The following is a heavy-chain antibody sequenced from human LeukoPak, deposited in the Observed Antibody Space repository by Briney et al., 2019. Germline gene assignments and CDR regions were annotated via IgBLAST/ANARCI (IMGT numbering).Heavy chain of an antibody. CDR1: GGSFSGYY. D-gene: IGHD6-19*01. CDR3: ARGRGSGTIDDAFDI. J-gene: IGHJ3*02. Sequence: SETLSLTCAVYGGSFSGYYWSWIRQPPGKGLEWIGEINHSGSTNYNPSLKSRVTISVDTSKNQFSLKLSSVTAADTAVYYCARGRGSGTIDDAFDIWGQGTMVTVSS. CDR2: INHSGST. V-gene: IGHV4-34*01.